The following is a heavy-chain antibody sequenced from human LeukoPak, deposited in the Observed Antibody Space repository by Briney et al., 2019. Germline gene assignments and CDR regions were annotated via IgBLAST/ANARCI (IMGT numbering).Heavy chain of an antibody. J-gene: IGHJ6*03. Sequence: GGSLRLSCAASGFTFSSYGMHWVRQAPGKGLEWVAVISYDGSNKYYADSVKGRFTISRDNSKNTLYLQMNSLRAEDTAVYYCAKDLFPYYYMDVWGKGTTVTVSS. V-gene: IGHV3-30*18. CDR2: ISYDGSNK. D-gene: IGHD3-10*02. CDR1: GFTFSSYG. CDR3: AKDLFPYYYMDV.